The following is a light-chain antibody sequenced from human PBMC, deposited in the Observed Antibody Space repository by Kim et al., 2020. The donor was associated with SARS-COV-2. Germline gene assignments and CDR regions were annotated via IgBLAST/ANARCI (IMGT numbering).Light chain of an antibody. Sequence: SIGDRVTITCRASQGISSFLGWYQQKPGEAPKLLISTASTLQSGVPSRFSGSGSGTDFTLTISSLQPEDFATYFCQQLNSDPPGFTFGQGTKLEI. J-gene: IGKJ2*01. CDR3: QQLNSDPPGFT. CDR1: QGISSF. V-gene: IGKV1-9*01. CDR2: TAS.